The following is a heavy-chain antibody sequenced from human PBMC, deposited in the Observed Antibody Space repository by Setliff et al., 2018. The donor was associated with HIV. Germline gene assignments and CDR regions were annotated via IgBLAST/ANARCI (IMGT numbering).Heavy chain of an antibody. J-gene: IGHJ4*02. V-gene: IGHV1-69*05. Sequence: SVKVSCKASGGTFSGSGINWVRQAPGQGFEWVGGLLPLFETTTYAQTFQGRVSITTDESTSTTYMELSSLRSDDTAVYYCARGQVVGYTYSGIELWGQGTLVTVSA. CDR3: ARGQVVGYTYSGIEL. D-gene: IGHD5-18*01. CDR1: GGTFSGSG. CDR2: LLPLFETT.